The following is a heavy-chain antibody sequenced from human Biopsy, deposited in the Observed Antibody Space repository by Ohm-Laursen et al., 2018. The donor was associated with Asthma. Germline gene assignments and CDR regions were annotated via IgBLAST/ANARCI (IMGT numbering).Heavy chain of an antibody. J-gene: IGHJ4*02. CDR3: ARWGSFGFDY. CDR1: GGSISSGGYY. V-gene: IGHV4-31*03. Sequence: HTLSLTCTVSGGSISSGGYYWSWIRQHPGKGLEWIGYIYYSGSTYYNPSLKSRVTISVDTSKNQFSLNLSSVTAADTAVYYCARWGSFGFDYWGQGTLVTVSS. D-gene: IGHD7-27*01. CDR2: IYYSGST.